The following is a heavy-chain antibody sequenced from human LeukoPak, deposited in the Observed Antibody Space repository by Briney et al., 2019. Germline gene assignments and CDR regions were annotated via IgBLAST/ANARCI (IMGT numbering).Heavy chain of an antibody. CDR3: ATYSRAGLGAFDI. Sequence: GGSLRLSCAASGFTFSSYWMHWVRQAPGKGLVWVSRINSDGSSTSYADSVKGRFTISRDNAKNTLYLQMNSLRAEDTAVYYCATYSRAGLGAFDIWGQGTMVTVSS. CDR1: GFTFSSYW. CDR2: INSDGSST. J-gene: IGHJ3*02. D-gene: IGHD6-13*01. V-gene: IGHV3-74*01.